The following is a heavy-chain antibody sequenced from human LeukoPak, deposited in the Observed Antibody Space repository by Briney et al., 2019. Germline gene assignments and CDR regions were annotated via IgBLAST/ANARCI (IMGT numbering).Heavy chain of an antibody. V-gene: IGHV3-7*01. J-gene: IGHJ4*02. Sequence: PGGSLRLSCAASGFTFNSFFLNWVRLTPGRELEWVACISQDGSETFYMDPVRGRFTISRDNTKNSLYLQMDSLRAEDTAVYFCVRDLGHSRHYFEYWGQGALVTVSS. D-gene: IGHD7-27*01. CDR1: GFTFNSFF. CDR3: VRDLGHSRHYFEY. CDR2: ISQDGSET.